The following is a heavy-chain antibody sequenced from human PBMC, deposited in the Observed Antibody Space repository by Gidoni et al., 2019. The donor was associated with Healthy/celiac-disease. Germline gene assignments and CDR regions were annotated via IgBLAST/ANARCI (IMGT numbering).Heavy chain of an antibody. J-gene: IGHJ6*02. CDR3: AKDGPGYCTGGVCSNYYYYGMDV. Sequence: SSYGMHGVRQAPGKGLEWVAVISYDGSNKYYADSVKGRFTISRDNSKNTLYLQMNSLRAEDTAVYYCAKDGPGYCTGGVCSNYYYYGMDVWGQGTTVTVSS. V-gene: IGHV3-30*18. CDR2: ISYDGSNK. D-gene: IGHD2-8*02. CDR1: SSYG.